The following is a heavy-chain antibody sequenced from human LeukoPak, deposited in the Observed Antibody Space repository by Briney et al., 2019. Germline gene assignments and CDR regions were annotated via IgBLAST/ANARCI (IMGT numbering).Heavy chain of an antibody. V-gene: IGHV1-69*06. J-gene: IGHJ6*03. CDR2: IIPIFGTA. CDR1: GGTFSSNA. D-gene: IGHD6-6*01. CDR3: ARNPLAARSYYYYMDV. Sequence: SVKVSCKPSGGTFSSNAISWVRQAHGQGLEWMGGIIPIFGTANYAQKFQGRVTITADKSTSTAYMEVRSLRSEDTAVYYCARNPLAARSYYYYMDVWGKGTTVIVSS.